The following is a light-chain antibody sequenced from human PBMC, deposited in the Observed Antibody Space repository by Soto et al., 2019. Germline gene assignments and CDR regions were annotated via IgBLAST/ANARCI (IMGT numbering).Light chain of an antibody. J-gene: IGLJ3*02. CDR3: QSYDATNRV. V-gene: IGLV6-57*01. CDR2: EDN. CDR1: SGSIASNY. Sequence: NFTLTQPHSVSESPGKTVIISCTRSSGSIASNYVQWYQQRPGSSPTTVIYEDNQRPSGVPDRFSGSIDSSSNSASLTISGLETEDEADYYCQSYDATNRVFGGGTKLTVL.